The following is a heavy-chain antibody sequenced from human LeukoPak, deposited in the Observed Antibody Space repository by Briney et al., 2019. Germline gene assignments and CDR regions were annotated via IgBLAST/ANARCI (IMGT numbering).Heavy chain of an antibody. J-gene: IGHJ4*02. Sequence: GGSLRLSCAASAGFTFSDYWMNWVRQAPGKGLEWVAIISQDGREKLYVDSVKGRFTISRDNAKSSLYLQINSLRAEDTAVYYCAKGIGAYYGSGSYIDYWGQGTLVTVSS. D-gene: IGHD3-10*01. CDR1: AGFTFSDYW. V-gene: IGHV3-7*03. CDR3: AKGIGAYYGSGSYIDY. CDR2: ISQDGREK.